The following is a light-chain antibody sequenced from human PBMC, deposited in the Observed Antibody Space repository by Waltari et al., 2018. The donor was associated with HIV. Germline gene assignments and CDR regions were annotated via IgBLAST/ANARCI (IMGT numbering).Light chain of an antibody. CDR3: QSTDHDGTWV. V-gene: IGLV3-25*03. Sequence: SSELTQTPSVSVSPGQTATISCSTGALPQKYSSWYGQKPGQAPVLIIYNDIERPSGIPGRISGSRSGTGVTLTISDVQAEDEGDYYCQSTDHDGTWVFGGGTKLTV. CDR2: NDI. CDR1: ALPQKY. J-gene: IGLJ3*02.